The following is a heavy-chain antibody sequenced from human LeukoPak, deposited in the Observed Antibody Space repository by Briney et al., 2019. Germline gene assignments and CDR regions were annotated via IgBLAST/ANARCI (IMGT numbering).Heavy chain of an antibody. D-gene: IGHD3-3*01. J-gene: IGHJ4*02. CDR1: GFTFSSYA. Sequence: PGGSLRLSCAASGFTFSSYAMHWVRQAPGKGLEWVAVIWYGGSNKHYADSVKGRFTISRDNSKNTLYLQMNSLRAEDTAVYYCAKDFGYDFWSGVDYWGQGTLVTVSS. V-gene: IGHV3-30*02. CDR3: AKDFGYDFWSGVDY. CDR2: IWYGGSNK.